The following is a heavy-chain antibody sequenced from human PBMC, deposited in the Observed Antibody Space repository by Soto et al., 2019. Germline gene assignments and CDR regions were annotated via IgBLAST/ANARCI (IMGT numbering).Heavy chain of an antibody. J-gene: IGHJ4*02. CDR2: ISSSSSYT. D-gene: IGHD2-8*02. CDR1: GFTFSDYY. V-gene: IGHV3-11*06. Sequence: QVQLVESGGGLVKPGGSLRLSCAASGFTFSDYYMSWIRQAPGKGLEWVSYISSSSSYTNYADSVKGRFTISRDNAKNSLYLHMNSLRAEDTAVYYCARDLRVEYGVKDYWGQGTLVTVSS. CDR3: ARDLRVEYGVKDY.